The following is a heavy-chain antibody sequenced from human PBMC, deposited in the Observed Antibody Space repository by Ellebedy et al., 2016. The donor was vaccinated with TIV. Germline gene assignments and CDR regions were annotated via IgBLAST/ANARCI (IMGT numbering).Heavy chain of an antibody. CDR2: IYYSGST. CDR1: GGSISSGGYY. D-gene: IGHD6-13*01. Sequence: SETLSLXXTVSGGSISSGGYYWSWIRQHPGKGLEWIGYIYYSGSTYYNPSLKSRVTISVDTSKNQFSLKLSSVTAADTAVYYCARGWGAAAGTFSRYYYYYGMDVWGQGTTVTVSS. J-gene: IGHJ6*02. V-gene: IGHV4-31*03. CDR3: ARGWGAAAGTFSRYYYYYGMDV.